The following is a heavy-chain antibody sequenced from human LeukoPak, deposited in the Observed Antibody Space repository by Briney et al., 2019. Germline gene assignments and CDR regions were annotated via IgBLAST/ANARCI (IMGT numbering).Heavy chain of an antibody. D-gene: IGHD5-24*01. V-gene: IGHV1-46*01. CDR3: ARVRDGYNDAYDI. CDR1: GYTFTNYY. CDR2: INPGGGNT. J-gene: IGHJ3*02. Sequence: GASVKVSCKASGYTFTNYYMHWVRQAPGQGLEWMGLINPGGGNTNYAQNFQGRVTMTRDTSTSTVYMELSRLRSEDTAIYYCARVRDGYNDAYDIWGQGTVVTVPS.